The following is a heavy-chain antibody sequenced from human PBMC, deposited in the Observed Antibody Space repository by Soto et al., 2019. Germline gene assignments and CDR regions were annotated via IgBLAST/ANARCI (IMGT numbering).Heavy chain of an antibody. V-gene: IGHV4-31*03. Sequence: QVQLQESGPGLVKPSQTLSLTCTVSGASITSGGYYWSWIRQHPGKGLEWIGYIYYSGSTYYNPALQSRVTISVDSSKNQFSLKLSSVTAADAAVYYCTRSIQHWGQGTLVTVSS. J-gene: IGHJ1*01. CDR3: TRSIQH. CDR1: GASITSGGYY. CDR2: IYYSGST.